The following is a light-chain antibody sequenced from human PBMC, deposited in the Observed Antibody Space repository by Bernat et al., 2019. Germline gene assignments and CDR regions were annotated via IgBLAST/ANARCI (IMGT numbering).Light chain of an antibody. CDR2: AVA. CDR3: SSYTRSATYV. J-gene: IGLJ1*01. Sequence: QSALTQPASVSGSPGQSITISCIGTSSDIGSYNYVSWYQQHPGKAPNLLIYAVANRPSGVSNRFSASKSGNTASLTIAGHQAEDESDYYCSSYTRSATYVFGTGTKVTVL. CDR1: SSDIGSYNY. V-gene: IGLV2-14*03.